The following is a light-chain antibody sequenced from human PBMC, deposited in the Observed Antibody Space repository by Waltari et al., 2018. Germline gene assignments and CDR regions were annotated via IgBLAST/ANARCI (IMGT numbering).Light chain of an antibody. J-gene: IGKJ5*01. CDR2: WAS. CDR1: QSLLSSFNSKTY. CDR3: HHYYIPPLT. V-gene: IGKV4-1*01. Sequence: DIVPTQSPDSLAVSLGERATINCKSSQSLLSSFNSKTYIAWYQQKPGQPPKLLINWASARGSGVPERFSGSGSETDFTLTISSLQAEDVAVYYCHHYYIPPLTFGQGTRLEIK.